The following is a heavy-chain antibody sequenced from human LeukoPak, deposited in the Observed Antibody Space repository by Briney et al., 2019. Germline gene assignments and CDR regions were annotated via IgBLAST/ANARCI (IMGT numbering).Heavy chain of an antibody. CDR2: ISSSSSYI. CDR3: ARGLIIAAAGTGYDY. CDR1: GXTFSSYS. Sequence: GGSLRLSCAASGXTFSSYSMNWVRQAPGKGLEWVSSISSSSSYIYYADSVKGRFTISRDNAKNSLYLQMNSLRAEDTAVYYCARGLIIAAAGTGYDYWGQGTLVTVSS. V-gene: IGHV3-21*01. J-gene: IGHJ4*02. D-gene: IGHD6-13*01.